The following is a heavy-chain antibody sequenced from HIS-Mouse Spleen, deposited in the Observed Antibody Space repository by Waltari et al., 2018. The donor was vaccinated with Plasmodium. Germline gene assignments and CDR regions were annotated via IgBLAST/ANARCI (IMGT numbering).Heavy chain of an antibody. D-gene: IGHD6-13*01. Sequence: EVQLVESGGGWVQPGGSLRLSCAASGFTFGSYWMSWVRQAPGKGLEWVANIKQDGSEKYYVDSVKGRFTISRDNAKNSLYLQMNSLRAEDTAVYYCASSWYWYFDLWGRDTLVTVSS. V-gene: IGHV3-7*01. CDR3: ASSWYWYFDL. CDR1: GFTFGSYW. CDR2: IKQDGSEK. J-gene: IGHJ2*01.